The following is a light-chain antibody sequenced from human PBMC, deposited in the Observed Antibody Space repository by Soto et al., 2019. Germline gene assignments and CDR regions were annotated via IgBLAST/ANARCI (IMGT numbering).Light chain of an antibody. CDR3: QQGYNRPT. V-gene: IGKV3-11*01. Sequence: ILLTQSPATLSLSPGERATLSCRASQTISTYLAWYQQKPGQAPSLLIYDASKRATGITARFSGSGSGTDFTLTISSAEPEDFAVYYCQQGYNRPTFGQGTRLEIK. CDR2: DAS. CDR1: QTISTY. J-gene: IGKJ5*01.